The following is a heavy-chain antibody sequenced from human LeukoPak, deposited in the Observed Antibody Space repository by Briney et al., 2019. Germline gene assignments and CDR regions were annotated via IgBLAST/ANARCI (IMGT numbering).Heavy chain of an antibody. CDR1: GFTFSSYW. D-gene: IGHD6-19*01. V-gene: IGHV3-7*01. CDR3: TRDRFGGITVAAPHGMDV. Sequence: TGGSLRLSCAASGFTFSSYWMSWVRQAPGKGLEWVANIKRDGSQKYYVDSVKGRFTISRDNAKSSLYLQMNSLRVGDTAVYYCTRDRFGGITVAAPHGMDVWGQGTTVTVSS. J-gene: IGHJ6*01. CDR2: IKRDGSQK.